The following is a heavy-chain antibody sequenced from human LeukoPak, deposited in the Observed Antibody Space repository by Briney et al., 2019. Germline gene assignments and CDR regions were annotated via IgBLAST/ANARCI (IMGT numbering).Heavy chain of an antibody. Sequence: GGSLRLSCAASGFTFSSYWMSWVRQAPGKGLEWVANIKQDGSEKYYVDSVKGRFTISRDNAKNSLYLQMNSLRAEDTAVYYCARDSPTKYCSSTSCYRVDFDYWGQGTLVTVSS. CDR2: IKQDGSEK. D-gene: IGHD2-2*01. J-gene: IGHJ4*02. CDR3: ARDSPTKYCSSTSCYRVDFDY. V-gene: IGHV3-7*01. CDR1: GFTFSSYW.